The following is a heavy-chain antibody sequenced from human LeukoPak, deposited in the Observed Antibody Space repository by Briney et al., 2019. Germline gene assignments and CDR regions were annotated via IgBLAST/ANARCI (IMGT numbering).Heavy chain of an antibody. CDR3: AKGGMDSSGWYEEFDY. D-gene: IGHD6-19*01. CDR2: ISGSGGST. J-gene: IGHJ4*02. CDR1: GFTFSSYG. Sequence: GGSLRLSCAASGFTFSSYGMSWVRQAPGKGLEWVSAISGSGGSTYYADSVKGRFTISRDNSKNTLYLQMNSLRAEDTAVYYCAKGGMDSSGWYEEFDYWGQGTLVTVSS. V-gene: IGHV3-23*01.